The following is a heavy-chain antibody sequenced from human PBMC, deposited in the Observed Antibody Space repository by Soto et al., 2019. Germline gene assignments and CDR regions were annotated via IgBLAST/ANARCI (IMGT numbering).Heavy chain of an antibody. CDR3: ARGGSGSWHFEI. CDR2: TYYRSKWSN. V-gene: IGHV6-1*01. Sequence: PSQTLSLTCAISGDSVSSISAAWNWVRQSPSRGLEWLGRTYYRSKWSNDYAVSVKSRITINSDTSKNQISLQLNSVTPEDTAVYYCARGGSGSWHFEIWGQRTLVIVSS. J-gene: IGHJ4*02. D-gene: IGHD6-13*01. CDR1: GDSVSSISAA.